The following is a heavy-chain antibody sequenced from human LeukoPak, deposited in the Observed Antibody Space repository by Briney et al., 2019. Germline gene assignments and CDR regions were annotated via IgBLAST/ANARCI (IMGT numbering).Heavy chain of an antibody. CDR3: ATVGTPYDYVWGSYRPSYYYYYMDV. CDR2: FDPEDGET. Sequence: ASVKVSCKVSGYTLTELSMHWVRQAPGKGLEWMGGFDPEDGETIYAQKFQGRVTMTEDTSTDTAYMELSSLRSEDTAVYYCATVGTPYDYVWGSYRPSYYYYYMDVWGKGTTVTVSS. D-gene: IGHD3-16*02. V-gene: IGHV1-24*01. J-gene: IGHJ6*03. CDR1: GYTLTELS.